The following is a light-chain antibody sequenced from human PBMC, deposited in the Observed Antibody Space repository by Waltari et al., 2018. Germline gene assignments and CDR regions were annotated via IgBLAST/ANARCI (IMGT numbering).Light chain of an antibody. V-gene: IGLV2-8*01. Sequence: QSALTQPPSASGSPGQSVTISCPGTSSDVGGSNYVSWYQQHPGKAPKLMIYEVSKRPSGVPDRFSGSKSGNTVSLTVSGLQAEDEADYYCSSYAGSNDYVFGTGTKVTVL. CDR3: SSYAGSNDYV. J-gene: IGLJ1*01. CDR1: SSDVGGSNY. CDR2: EVS.